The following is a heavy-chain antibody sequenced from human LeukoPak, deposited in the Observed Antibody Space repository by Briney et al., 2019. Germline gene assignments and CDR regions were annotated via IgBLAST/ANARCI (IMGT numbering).Heavy chain of an antibody. J-gene: IGHJ5*02. CDR1: GGSSCSGDYY. Sequence: SETLSLTCTGSGGSSCSGDYYRSWIRQPPGKGLEWIGYIYYSGSTYYNPSLKSRVTISVDTSKNQFSLKLSSVTAALPGEYYCARYSGSLKWFDPWGQGTLVTVSS. V-gene: IGHV4-30-4*02. CDR2: IYYSGST. D-gene: IGHD5-12*01. CDR3: ARYSGSLKWFDP.